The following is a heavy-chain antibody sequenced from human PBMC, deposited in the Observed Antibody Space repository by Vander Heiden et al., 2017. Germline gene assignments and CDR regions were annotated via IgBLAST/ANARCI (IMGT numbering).Heavy chain of an antibody. CDR2: INHSGST. CDR3: ARYRTPIHTSTHAGLDY. D-gene: IGHD4-17*01. CDR1: GGSFSGYY. Sequence: QVQLQQWGAGLLKPSETLSLTCAVYGGSFSGYYWSWIRQPPGKGLEWIGEINHSGSTNYNPSLKSRVTISVDTSKNQFSLKLSSVTAADTAVYYCARYRTPIHTSTHAGLDYWGQGTLVTVSS. J-gene: IGHJ4*02. V-gene: IGHV4-34*01.